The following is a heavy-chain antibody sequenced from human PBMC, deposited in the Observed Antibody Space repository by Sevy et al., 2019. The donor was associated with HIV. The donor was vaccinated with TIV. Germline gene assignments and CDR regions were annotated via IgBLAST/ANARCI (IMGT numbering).Heavy chain of an antibody. CDR1: GGYINSYY. V-gene: IGHV4-59*01. Sequence: SETLSLTCTVSGGYINSYYWSWIRQPPGKGLEWIGYIFYSGSTNYNPPLKRRITISVDTSKNQFSLNLTTGTAADTAVYYCARDHYDSSGFDYWGQGTLVTVSS. D-gene: IGHD3-22*01. J-gene: IGHJ4*02. CDR3: ARDHYDSSGFDY. CDR2: IFYSGST.